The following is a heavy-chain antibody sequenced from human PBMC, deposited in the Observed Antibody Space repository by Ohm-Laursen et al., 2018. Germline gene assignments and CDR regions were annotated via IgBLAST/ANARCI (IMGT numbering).Heavy chain of an antibody. CDR1: GFSFSNLG. J-gene: IGHJ4*02. CDR3: AKGIYDYALDD. CDR2: ISSSGSII. D-gene: IGHD4-17*01. Sequence: GSLRLSCSASGFSFSNLGMHWVRQAPGKGLEWVSYISSSGSIIYYADSVKGRFTISRDNAKNSLYLQMNSLRAEDTAVYYCAKGIYDYALDDWGQGTLVTVSS. V-gene: IGHV3-11*01.